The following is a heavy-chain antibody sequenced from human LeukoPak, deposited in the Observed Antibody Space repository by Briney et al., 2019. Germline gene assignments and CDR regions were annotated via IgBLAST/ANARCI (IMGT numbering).Heavy chain of an antibody. D-gene: IGHD2-2*01. J-gene: IGHJ4*02. Sequence: GASVKVSCKASGYTFTCYYMHWVRQATGQGLEWMGWMNPNSGNTGYAQKFQGRVTITRNTSISTAYMELSSLRSEDTAVYYCARDSDCSSTSCPFDYWGQGTLVTVSS. CDR3: ARDSDCSSTSCPFDY. CDR2: MNPNSGNT. V-gene: IGHV1-8*03. CDR1: GYTFTCYY.